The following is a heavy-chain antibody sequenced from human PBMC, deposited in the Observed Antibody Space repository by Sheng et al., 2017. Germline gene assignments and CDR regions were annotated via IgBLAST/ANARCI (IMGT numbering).Heavy chain of an antibody. Sequence: QVQLVQSGAEVKNPGASVKVSCKASGYTFTDYYMHWVRQAPGQGLEWMGWINPNSGGTDYAQRFQGRVTLTRDTSISTPYMELSRLTSDDTAVYFCARGSIVGSGSTDAFHIWGQGDSGHRLF. CDR2: INPNSGGT. CDR1: GYTFTDYY. CDR3: ARGSIVGSGSTDAFHI. J-gene: IGHJ3*02. D-gene: IGHD1-26*01. V-gene: IGHV1-2*02.